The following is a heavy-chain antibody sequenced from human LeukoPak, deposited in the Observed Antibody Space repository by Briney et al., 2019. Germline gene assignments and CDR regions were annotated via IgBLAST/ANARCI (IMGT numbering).Heavy chain of an antibody. CDR3: ARGLGTYDSSELTWPMISF. D-gene: IGHD3-22*01. Sequence: ASVKVSCKASGYTFTSYSVHWVRQATGQGLEWMGWMNPNSGDTAYAQKFQDRVTMTRSTSISTAYMELSSLRSEDTAVYYCARGLGTYDSSELTWPMISFWGQGTLVTVSS. V-gene: IGHV1-8*02. CDR1: GYTFTSYS. CDR2: MNPNSGDT. J-gene: IGHJ4*02.